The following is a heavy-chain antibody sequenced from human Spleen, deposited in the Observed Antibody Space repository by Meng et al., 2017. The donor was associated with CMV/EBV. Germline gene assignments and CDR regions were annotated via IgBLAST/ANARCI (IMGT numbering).Heavy chain of an antibody. J-gene: IGHJ4*02. CDR3: AKDRSGSYSYFDY. CDR1: GFNFNIYA. V-gene: IGHV3-23*01. D-gene: IGHD1-26*01. CDR2: ISGSGGTT. Sequence: GGSLRLSCAASGFNFNIYAMSWVRQAPGKGLEWVSGISGSGGTTYYADSVKGRFTVSRDNSKNTLYLQTNSLRAEDTAVYYCAKDRSGSYSYFDYWGQGTLVTVSS.